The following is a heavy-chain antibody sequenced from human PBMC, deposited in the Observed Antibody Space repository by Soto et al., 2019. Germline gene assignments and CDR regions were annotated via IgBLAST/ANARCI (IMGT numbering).Heavy chain of an antibody. CDR1: GFTFSSYA. V-gene: IGHV3-64*01. CDR3: ARDRLDSTLSWDFDY. Sequence: EVQLVESGGGLVQPGGSLRLSCAASGFTFSSYAMHWVRQAPGKGLEYVSAISSNGGSTYYANSVKGRFTISRDNSKNTLYLQMGSLRAEDMAVYYCARDRLDSTLSWDFDYWGQGTLVTVSS. D-gene: IGHD3-22*01. CDR2: ISSNGGST. J-gene: IGHJ4*02.